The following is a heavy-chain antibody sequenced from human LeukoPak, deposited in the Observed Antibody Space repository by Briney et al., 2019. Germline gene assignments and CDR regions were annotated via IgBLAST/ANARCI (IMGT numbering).Heavy chain of an antibody. D-gene: IGHD3-22*01. CDR2: INGCGSTT. V-gene: IGHV3-74*01. J-gene: IGHJ4*02. Sequence: PGGSLRLSCAASGFTFSAYWMHWVRQVPGKGLLWVSRINGCGSTTNYAESVKGRFVISRDNAKNTVNLQMNSLRAEDTAVYYCARDLELTYYDSSGHDYWGQGTLVTVSS. CDR3: ARDLELTYYDSSGHDY. CDR1: GFTFSAYW.